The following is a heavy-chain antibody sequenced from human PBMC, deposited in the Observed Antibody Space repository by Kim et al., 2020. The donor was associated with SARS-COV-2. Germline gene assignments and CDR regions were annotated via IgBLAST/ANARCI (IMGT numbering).Heavy chain of an antibody. J-gene: IGHJ1*01. D-gene: IGHD3-9*01. V-gene: IGHV4-34*01. CDR3: ARGPTVLRYFDWLLHFQH. Sequence: SETLSLTCAVYGGSFSGYYWSWIRQPPGKGLEWIGEINHSGSTNYNPSLKSRVTISVDTSKNQFSLKLSSVTAADTAVYYCARGPTVLRYFDWLLHFQH. CDR2: INHSGST. CDR1: GGSFSGYY.